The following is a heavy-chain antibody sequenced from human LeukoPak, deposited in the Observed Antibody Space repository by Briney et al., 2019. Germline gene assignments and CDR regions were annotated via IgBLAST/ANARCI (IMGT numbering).Heavy chain of an antibody. J-gene: IGHJ3*02. V-gene: IGHV4-38-2*02. CDR3: ARGPYDFWSGYSLLNAFDI. CDR2: IYHSGST. Sequence: SETLSLTCTVSGYSISSGYYWGWIRQPPGKGLEWIGSIYHSGSTYYNPSLKSRVTISVDTSKNQFSLKLSSVTAADTAVYYCARGPYDFWSGYSLLNAFDIWGQGTMVTVSS. CDR1: GYSISSGYY. D-gene: IGHD3-3*01.